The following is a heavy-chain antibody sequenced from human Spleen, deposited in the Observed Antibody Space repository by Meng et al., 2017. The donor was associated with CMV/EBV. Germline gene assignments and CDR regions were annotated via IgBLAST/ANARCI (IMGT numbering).Heavy chain of an antibody. J-gene: IGHJ4*02. Sequence: GESLKISCAASGLTFSRFLMYWVRQAPGKGLEWVALIWYDGSIKYYSDSKKGRLSISKDNIDNTLDVQMNSLRVEDTAIYYCVKAGASGITVFGSPLDYWGQGTLVTVSS. CDR2: IWYDGSIK. CDR3: VKAGASGITVFGSPLDY. V-gene: IGHV3-33*06. CDR1: GLTFSRFL. D-gene: IGHD3-3*01.